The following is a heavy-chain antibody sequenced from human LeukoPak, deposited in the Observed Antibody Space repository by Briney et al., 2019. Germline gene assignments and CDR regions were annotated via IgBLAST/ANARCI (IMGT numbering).Heavy chain of an antibody. J-gene: IGHJ6*03. CDR2: ISSSSSYI. D-gene: IGHD3-22*01. Sequence: GGSLRLSCAASGFTFSSYSMNWVRQAPGKGLEWVSSISSSSSYIYYADSVKGRFTISRDNAKNSLYLQMNSLRAEDTAVYYCARDFSDVKGGDSGDYYYYYHMDVWGKGTTVTISS. CDR1: GFTFSSYS. V-gene: IGHV3-21*01. CDR3: ARDFSDVKGGDSGDYYYYYHMDV.